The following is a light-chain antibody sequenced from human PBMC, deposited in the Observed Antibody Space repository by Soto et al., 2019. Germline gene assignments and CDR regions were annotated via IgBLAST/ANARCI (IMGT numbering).Light chain of an antibody. J-gene: IGKJ1*01. Sequence: IQMTHSPSTLSASLGDRVTITCRASHNIERWMAWYQQKPGKAPSLLIFDASTLHSGVPSRFSGSGSGTDFTLTISSLQPDDFATYYCQQFAISTTFGQGTKVDIK. V-gene: IGKV1-5*01. CDR2: DAS. CDR1: HNIERW. CDR3: QQFAISTT.